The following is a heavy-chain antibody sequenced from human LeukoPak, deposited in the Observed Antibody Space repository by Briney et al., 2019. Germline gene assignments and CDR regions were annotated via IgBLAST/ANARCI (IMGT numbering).Heavy chain of an antibody. CDR3: AKDSTIFGVANGPLDY. V-gene: IGHV3-23*01. D-gene: IGHD3-3*01. Sequence: PGGSLRLSCAASGFTFSSYGMHWVRQAPGKGLEWVSAISGSGGSTYYADSVKGRFTISRDNSKNTLYLQMNSLRAEDTAVYYCAKDSTIFGVANGPLDYWGQGTLVTVSS. CDR1: GFTFSSYG. CDR2: ISGSGGST. J-gene: IGHJ4*02.